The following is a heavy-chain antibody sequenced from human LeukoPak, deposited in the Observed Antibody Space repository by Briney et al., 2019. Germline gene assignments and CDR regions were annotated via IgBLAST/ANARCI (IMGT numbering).Heavy chain of an antibody. V-gene: IGHV1-18*01. CDR1: GYTFTSYG. J-gene: IGHJ4*02. CDR3: ARVYSSGWYEDS. CDR2: ISAYNGNT. Sequence: GASVKVSCKASGYTFTSYGISWVRQAPVQGLEWMGWISAYNGNTNYTQKLQGRVTMPTDTSTSTAYMELRRLRSDDTALYYCARVYSSGWYEDSWGQGTLVTASS. D-gene: IGHD6-19*01.